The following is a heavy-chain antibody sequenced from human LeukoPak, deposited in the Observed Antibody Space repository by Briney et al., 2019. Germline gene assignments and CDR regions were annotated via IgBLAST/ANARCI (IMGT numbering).Heavy chain of an antibody. CDR2: INHSGST. CDR1: GGSFSGYY. J-gene: IGHJ5*02. D-gene: IGHD3-10*01. CDR3: ASSYYGNAGYPT. Sequence: SETLSLTCAVYGGSFSGYYWSWIRQPPGKGLEWIGEINHSGSTNYNPSLKSRLAISLDTSKNQFSVRLTSVTAADTGVYFCASSYYGNAGYPTWGQGTLVAVSS. V-gene: IGHV4-34*09.